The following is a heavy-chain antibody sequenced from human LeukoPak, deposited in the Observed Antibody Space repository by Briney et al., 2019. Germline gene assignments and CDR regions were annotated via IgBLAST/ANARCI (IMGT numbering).Heavy chain of an antibody. Sequence: SVKVSCKASGGTFSSYAINWVRQAPGQGLEWMGRIIPIFGTANYAQKFQGRVTITTDESTSTAYMELSSLRSEDTAVYYCARDRDLRFGELLWWFDPWGQGTLVTVSS. J-gene: IGHJ5*02. CDR1: GGTFSSYA. D-gene: IGHD3-10*01. CDR3: ARDRDLRFGELLWWFDP. CDR2: IIPIFGTA. V-gene: IGHV1-69*05.